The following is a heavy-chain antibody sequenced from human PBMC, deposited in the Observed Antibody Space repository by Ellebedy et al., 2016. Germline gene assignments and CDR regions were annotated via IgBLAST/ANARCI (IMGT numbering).Heavy chain of an antibody. CDR1: GYTLTSYS. CDR2: IHAGNGDT. J-gene: IGHJ6*02. D-gene: IGHD3-16*01. V-gene: IGHV1-3*01. Sequence: ASVKVSCXGSGYTLTSYSIHWVRRAPGQSLEWMGWIHAGNGDTKYSQNFQGRLTITRDASANTVYMELGSLRPEDTGVYYCARDLGAVAVTRAYKYYYGMDVWGQGTTVTVSS. CDR3: ARDLGAVAVTRAYKYYYGMDV.